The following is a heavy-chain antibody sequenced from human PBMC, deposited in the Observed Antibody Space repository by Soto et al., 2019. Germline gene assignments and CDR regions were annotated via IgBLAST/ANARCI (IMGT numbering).Heavy chain of an antibody. J-gene: IGHJ4*02. CDR3: TRHLSDY. V-gene: IGHV3-73*01. CDR2: IRSKTNNYAT. Sequence: EVQLVESGGGLVQPGGSLKLSCAASGFSFSGSAMHWVRQASGKGLEWVGRIRSKTNNYATAYAASVKGRFTISRDDSKNRAYLQMNSLNTEDTAVYYCTRHLSDYWGQGALVTVSS. CDR1: GFSFSGSA.